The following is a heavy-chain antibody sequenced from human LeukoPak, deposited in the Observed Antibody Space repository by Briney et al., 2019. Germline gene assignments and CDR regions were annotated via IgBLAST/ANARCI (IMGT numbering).Heavy chain of an antibody. CDR2: IYYSGIT. CDR3: ARTTRHDVVVFDF. CDR1: GGSISSDY. V-gene: IGHV4-30-4*01. J-gene: IGHJ4*02. Sequence: SETLSLTCTVSGGSISSDYWSWIRQPPGKGLEWIAYIYYSGITYYSPSLKSRVSISMDKSKDQFSLRLTSVTAADTAVYYCARTTRHDVVVFDFWGQGTLVTVSS. D-gene: IGHD2-21*01.